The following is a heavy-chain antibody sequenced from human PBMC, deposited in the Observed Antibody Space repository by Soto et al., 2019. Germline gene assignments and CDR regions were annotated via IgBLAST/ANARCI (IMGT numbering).Heavy chain of an antibody. D-gene: IGHD3-22*01. Sequence: QVQLQESGPGLVKPSQTLSLTCTVSGGSISSGDYYWSWIRQPPGKGLEWIGYIYYSGSTYYNPSLKSRVTISVHTSKNQFSLKLSSVTAADTAVYYCAREGDYYDSSGYYPHDAFDIWGQGTMVTVSS. J-gene: IGHJ3*02. CDR1: GGSISSGDYY. CDR2: IYYSGST. CDR3: AREGDYYDSSGYYPHDAFDI. V-gene: IGHV4-30-4*01.